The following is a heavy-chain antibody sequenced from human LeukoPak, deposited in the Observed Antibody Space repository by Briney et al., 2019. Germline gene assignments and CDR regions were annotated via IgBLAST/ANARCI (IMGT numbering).Heavy chain of an antibody. D-gene: IGHD6-6*01. CDR1: GGSFSGYY. CDR3: ARGMIAARKSIFGP. J-gene: IGHJ5*02. CDR2: INHSGST. V-gene: IGHV4-34*01. Sequence: PSETLSLTCAVYGGSFSGYYWSWIRQPPGKGLEWIGEINHSGSTNYNPSLKSRVTISVDTSKNQFSLKLSSVTAADTAVYYCARGMIAARKSIFGPWGQGTLVTVSS.